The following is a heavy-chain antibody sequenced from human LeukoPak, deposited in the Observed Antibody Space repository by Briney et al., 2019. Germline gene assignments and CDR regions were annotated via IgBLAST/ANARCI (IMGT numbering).Heavy chain of an antibody. CDR3: ARGRQQLIKLVY. Sequence: GASVKVSCKASGHTFTSYDINWVRQATGQGLEWMGWMNPNSGNTGYAQKFQGRVTMTRNTSISTAYMELSSLRSEDTAVYYCARGRQQLIKLVYWGQGTLVTVSS. J-gene: IGHJ4*02. CDR1: GHTFTSYD. CDR2: MNPNSGNT. V-gene: IGHV1-8*01. D-gene: IGHD6-13*01.